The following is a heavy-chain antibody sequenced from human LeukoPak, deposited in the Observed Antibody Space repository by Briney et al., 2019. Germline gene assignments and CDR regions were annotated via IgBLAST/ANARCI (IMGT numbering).Heavy chain of an antibody. D-gene: IGHD1-26*01. Sequence: GGSLRLSCAASGFTFDDYAMHWVRHAPGKGLEWVSGISWNSGSIGYADSVKGRFTISRDNAKNSLYLQMNSLRAEDTALYYCAKAGSYRGDSYFDYWGQGTLVTVSS. CDR1: GFTFDDYA. V-gene: IGHV3-9*01. CDR3: AKAGSYRGDSYFDY. J-gene: IGHJ4*02. CDR2: ISWNSGSI.